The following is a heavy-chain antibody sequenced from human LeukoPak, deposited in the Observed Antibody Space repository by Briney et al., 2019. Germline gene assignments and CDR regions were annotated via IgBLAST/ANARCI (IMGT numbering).Heavy chain of an antibody. CDR1: GFPFSAYN. CDR2: ISRSSSTI. J-gene: IGHJ4*02. CDR3: VRDDDRPDNGLDY. V-gene: IGHV3-48*01. D-gene: IGHD3-22*01. Sequence: GGSLRLSCSASGFPFSAYNMNWVRQAPGMGLEWVSYISRSSSTIRYADSVKGRFTISRDNAKNSLFVQMNSLRAEDTAVYYCVRDDDRPDNGLDYWGQGTLVTVSS.